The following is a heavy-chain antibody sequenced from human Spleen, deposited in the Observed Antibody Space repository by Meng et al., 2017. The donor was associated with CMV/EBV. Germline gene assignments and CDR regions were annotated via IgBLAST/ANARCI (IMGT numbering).Heavy chain of an antibody. CDR3: AKDGKWLQPLGYYFDY. V-gene: IGHV3-30-3*02. D-gene: IGHD5-24*01. J-gene: IGHJ4*02. CDR1: FTFSRYA. Sequence: FTFSRYAVHWVRQAPGKGLEWVAVITYDGSNKYYADSVKGRFTISRDNSKNTLYLQMNSLRAEDTAVYYCAKDGKWLQPLGYYFDYWGQGTLVTVSS. CDR2: ITYDGSNK.